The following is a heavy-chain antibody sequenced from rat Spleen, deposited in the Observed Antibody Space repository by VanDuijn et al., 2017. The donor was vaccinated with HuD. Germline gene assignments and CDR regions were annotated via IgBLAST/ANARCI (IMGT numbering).Heavy chain of an antibody. Sequence: QVQLKESGPGLVQPSQTLSLTCTVSGFSLISYGISWVRQPSGKGPEWMGRMWYDGDTAYSSVLKTRLSISSDTSKNQVVLKVNSLQTDDTGTYYCIRDAEYNKYVDWFPYWGQCTLVTVSS. CDR2: MWYDGDT. CDR3: IRDAEYNKYVDWFPY. CDR1: GFSLISYG. J-gene: IGHJ3*01. V-gene: IGHV2-63*01. D-gene: IGHD1-10*01.